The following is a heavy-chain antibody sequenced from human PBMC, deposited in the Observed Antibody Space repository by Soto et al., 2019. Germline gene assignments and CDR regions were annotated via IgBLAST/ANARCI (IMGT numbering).Heavy chain of an antibody. CDR1: GFTFSSYW. CDR3: ARIATESHIDY. J-gene: IGHJ4*02. CDR2: IKQDGSEK. Sequence: GGSLRLSCAAAGFTFSSYWMSWVRQAPGKGLEWVANIKQDGSEKWCVDSVKGRFTISRDNAKNSLYLQMNSLRAEDTAVYYCARIATESHIDYWGQGALVTVSS. V-gene: IGHV3-7*02.